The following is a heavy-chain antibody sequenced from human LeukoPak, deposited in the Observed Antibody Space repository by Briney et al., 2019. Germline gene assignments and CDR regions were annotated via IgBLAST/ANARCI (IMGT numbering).Heavy chain of an antibody. CDR1: GFIFSSSA. J-gene: IGHJ4*02. D-gene: IGHD3-22*01. V-gene: IGHV3-66*01. Sequence: PGGSLRLSCAASGFIFSSSAMHWVRQAPGKGLEWVSVIYSGGSTYYADSVKGRFTISRDNSKNTLYLQMNSLRAEDTAVYYCARVSRDSSGYVDYWGQGTLVTVSS. CDR3: ARVSRDSSGYVDY. CDR2: IYSGGST.